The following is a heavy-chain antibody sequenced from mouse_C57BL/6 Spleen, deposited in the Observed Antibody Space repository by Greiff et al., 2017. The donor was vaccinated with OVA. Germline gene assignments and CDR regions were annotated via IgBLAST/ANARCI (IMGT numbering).Heavy chain of an antibody. CDR2: ISYDGSK. J-gene: IGHJ2*01. CDR1: VYSFTRGYY. Sequence: ESGPCLVKPSQSLSLSCSVTVYSFTRGYYWNLLRPFPGNQLVWMGYISYDGSKNYNPSIKNRISSTRDTSKNQFFLKLNSVTTEDTATYYCARENYDYPYYFDYWGQGTTLTVSS. CDR3: ARENYDYPYYFDY. V-gene: IGHV3-6*01. D-gene: IGHD2-4*01.